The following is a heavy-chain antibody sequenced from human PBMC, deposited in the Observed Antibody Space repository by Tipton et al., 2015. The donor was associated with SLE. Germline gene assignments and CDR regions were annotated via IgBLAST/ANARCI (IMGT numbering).Heavy chain of an antibody. Sequence: SLRLSCAASGFSFTKYAFSWVRQAPGRGLEWVSLIYAGTATYYADSVKGRFTISRDDSKNTLFLNMNSLRTDDTAVYYCARISYDDYPDEWGQGTLVTVSS. CDR2: IYAGTAT. CDR3: ARISYDDYPDE. V-gene: IGHV3-23*03. D-gene: IGHD3-16*01. CDR1: GFSFTKYA. J-gene: IGHJ4*02.